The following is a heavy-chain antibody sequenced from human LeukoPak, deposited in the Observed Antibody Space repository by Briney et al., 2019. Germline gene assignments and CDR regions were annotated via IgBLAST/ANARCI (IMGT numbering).Heavy chain of an antibody. CDR2: INQSGST. CDR3: ARTRTFDA. J-gene: IGHJ5*02. CDR1: GGSFSGFY. Sequence: PSETLSLTCAVSGGSFSGFYWSWIRQPPGKGLEWIGEINQSGSTNYNPSLKSRVSISLDTSKNPFSLKLSSVTAADTAVYYCARTRTFDAWGQGTLVTVSS. V-gene: IGHV4-34*01.